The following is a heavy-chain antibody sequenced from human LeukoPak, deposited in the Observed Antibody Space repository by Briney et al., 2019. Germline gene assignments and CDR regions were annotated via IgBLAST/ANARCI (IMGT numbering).Heavy chain of an antibody. V-gene: IGHV3-48*02. CDR3: ARDNYYDSSGYYFAPHYYYYYGMDV. Sequence: GGSLRLSCAASGFTFSSYSMNWVRQAPGKGLEWVSYISSSSSTIYYADSVKGRFTISRDNAKNSLYLQMNSLRDEDTAVYYCARDNYYDSSGYYFAPHYYYYYGMDVWGQGTTVTVSS. CDR2: ISSSSSTI. J-gene: IGHJ6*02. CDR1: GFTFSSYS. D-gene: IGHD3-22*01.